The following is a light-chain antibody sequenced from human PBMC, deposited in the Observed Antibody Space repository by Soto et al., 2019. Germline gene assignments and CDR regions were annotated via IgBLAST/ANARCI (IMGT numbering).Light chain of an antibody. V-gene: IGLV2-14*01. CDR2: DVS. Sequence: QSALTQPASVSVSTGQSTTISCTGTSSDVGGYNYVSWYQQHPGKAPKLMIYDVSNRPSGVSNRFSGSKSGNTASLTISGLQAEDEADYYCSSYTSSSTLDYVFGTGTKVTVL. CDR3: SSYTSSSTLDYV. J-gene: IGLJ1*01. CDR1: SSDVGGYNY.